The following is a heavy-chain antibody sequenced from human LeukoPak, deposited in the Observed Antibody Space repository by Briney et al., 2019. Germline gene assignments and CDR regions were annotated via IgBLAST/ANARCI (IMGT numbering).Heavy chain of an antibody. CDR2: IRSKAYGGTA. CDR1: GFIFGDYA. V-gene: IGHV3-49*04. CDR3: TSDEGEDTSY. J-gene: IGHJ4*02. Sequence: GGSLRLSCTGSGFIFGDYAMNWVRQAPGKGLEWVGVIRSKAYGGTAEYAASVKGRFTISRDDSKSIAYLQMSSRKTEDTAVYYCTSDEGEDTSYWGQGTLVTVSS. D-gene: IGHD1-26*01.